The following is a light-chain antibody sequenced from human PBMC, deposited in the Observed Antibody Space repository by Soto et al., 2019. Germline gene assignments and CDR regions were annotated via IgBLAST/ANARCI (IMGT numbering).Light chain of an antibody. Sequence: DIQMTQSPSSLSASVGDRVTITCQASQDISNYLNGYQQKPGKAPKLLIYDASNLETGVPTRFSGSGYGTDVTFTISSLQPEDIATYYCQQYDNLLALTFGGGTKVEIK. CDR3: QQYDNLLALT. J-gene: IGKJ4*01. CDR2: DAS. V-gene: IGKV1-33*01. CDR1: QDISNY.